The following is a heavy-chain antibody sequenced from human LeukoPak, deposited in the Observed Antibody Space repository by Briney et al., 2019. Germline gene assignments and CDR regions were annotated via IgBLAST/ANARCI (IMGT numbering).Heavy chain of an antibody. J-gene: IGHJ3*02. V-gene: IGHV4-31*03. D-gene: IGHD2-15*01. Sequence: SQTLSLTCTVSGGSISSGGYYWSWIRQHPGKDLEWIGYIHYSGSTYYNPSLKSRVTISVDTSKNQFSLKLSSVTAADTAVYYCARDDVRCSGGSCYSDSAFDIWGQGTMVTVSS. CDR1: GGSISSGGYY. CDR2: IHYSGST. CDR3: ARDDVRCSGGSCYSDSAFDI.